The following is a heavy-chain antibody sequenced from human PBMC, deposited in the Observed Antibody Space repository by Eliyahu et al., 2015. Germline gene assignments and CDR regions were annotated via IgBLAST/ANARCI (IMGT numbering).Heavy chain of an antibody. CDR2: IYYSGST. Sequence: QVQLQESGPGLVKPSQTLSLTCTVSGGXXSSGGYYWSXXRQHPGKGXEWIGYIYYSGSTYYNPSLKSRVTISVDTSKNQFSLKLSSVTAADTAVYYCAGSYDSSGYYLFWGQGTLVTVSS. CDR3: AGSYDSSGYYLF. V-gene: IGHV4-31*03. D-gene: IGHD3-22*01. J-gene: IGHJ4*02. CDR1: GGXXSSGGYY.